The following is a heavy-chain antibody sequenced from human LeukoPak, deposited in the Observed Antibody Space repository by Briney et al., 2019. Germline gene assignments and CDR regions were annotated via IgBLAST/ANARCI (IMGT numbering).Heavy chain of an antibody. CDR2: IRVYNGDT. J-gene: IGHJ5*02. D-gene: IGHD3-10*01. CDR1: GYTFTSYG. V-gene: IGHV1-18*01. Sequence: ASVKVSCKASGYTFTSYGISWVRQAPGQGLEWMGWIRVYNGDTNYAQKLQGRVTMTTDTSTSTAYMELRSLRSEDTAVYYCAPQTLYYTGSGWLTRFDPWGQGTLVTVFS. CDR3: APQTLYYTGSGWLTRFDP.